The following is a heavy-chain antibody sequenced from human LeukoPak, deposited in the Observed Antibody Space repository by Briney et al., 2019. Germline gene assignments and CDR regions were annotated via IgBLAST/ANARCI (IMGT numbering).Heavy chain of an antibody. Sequence: GGSLRLSCSASGFTFSSYGMHWVQKTPGKGLEYVSAINSNGDSTSYADSVKGRFTISRDNSKNTLYLQMSSLRPEDTAVYYCVRRVAAAGAALWYFDLWGRGTLVTVSS. V-gene: IGHV3-64D*06. J-gene: IGHJ2*01. CDR2: INSNGDST. D-gene: IGHD6-13*01. CDR3: VRRVAAAGAALWYFDL. CDR1: GFTFSSYG.